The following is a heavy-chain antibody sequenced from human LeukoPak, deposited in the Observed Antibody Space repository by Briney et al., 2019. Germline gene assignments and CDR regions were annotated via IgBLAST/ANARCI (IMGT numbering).Heavy chain of an antibody. CDR3: ASAAVAGTLDY. V-gene: IGHV1-69*13. CDR1: GYTFTGYY. CDR2: IIPIFGTA. D-gene: IGHD6-19*01. J-gene: IGHJ4*02. Sequence: SVKVSCKASGYTFTGYYMHWERQAPGQGLEWMGGIIPIFGTANYAQKFQGRVTITADESTSTAYMELSSLRSEDTAVYYCASAAVAGTLDYWGQGTLVTVSS.